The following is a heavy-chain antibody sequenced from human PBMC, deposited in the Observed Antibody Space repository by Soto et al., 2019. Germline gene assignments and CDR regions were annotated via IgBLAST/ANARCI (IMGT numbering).Heavy chain of an antibody. Sequence: GGSLRLSCAASGFTFNSYSMNWVRQAPGKGLEWVSSMSRSSRYIYYADSVKGRFTISRDNAKSSVYLQMNSLRAEDTAVYYCARDGGVAATLANYFDYWGQGTLVTVSS. J-gene: IGHJ4*02. V-gene: IGHV3-21*01. D-gene: IGHD2-15*01. CDR1: GFTFNSYS. CDR3: ARDGGVAATLANYFDY. CDR2: MSRSSRYI.